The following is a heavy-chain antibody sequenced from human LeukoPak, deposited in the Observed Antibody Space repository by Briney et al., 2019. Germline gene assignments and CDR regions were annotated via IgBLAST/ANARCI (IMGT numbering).Heavy chain of an antibody. CDR2: IFNGGGEI. V-gene: IGHV3-23*01. CDR3: ATYTQVRLPLEC. Sequence: GGSLRLSCEASGFTFSTFAMIWVRQPPGKGLEWVSSIFNGGGEIHYADSVRGRFTISRDNSKNTLSLQMNSLRAEDTAIYYCATYTQVRLPLECWGQGTLVTVSS. CDR1: GFTFSTFA. J-gene: IGHJ4*02. D-gene: IGHD3-10*01.